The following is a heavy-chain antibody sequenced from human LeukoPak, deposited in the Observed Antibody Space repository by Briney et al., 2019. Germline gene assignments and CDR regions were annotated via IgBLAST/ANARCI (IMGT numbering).Heavy chain of an antibody. V-gene: IGHV3-74*01. J-gene: IGHJ5*02. Sequence: GGSLRLSCAASGFIFSSYWMHWVRQAPGKGLVWVSRINSDGSSTSYADSVKGRFTISRDNAKNTLYLQMNSLRAEDTAVYYCARVRYYGNWFDPWGQETLVTVSS. CDR2: INSDGSST. D-gene: IGHD3-3*01. CDR1: GFIFSSYW. CDR3: ARVRYYGNWFDP.